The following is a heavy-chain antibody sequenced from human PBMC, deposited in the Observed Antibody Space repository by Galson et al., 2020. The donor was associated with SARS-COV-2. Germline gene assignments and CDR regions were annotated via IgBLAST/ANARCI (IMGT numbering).Heavy chain of an antibody. CDR3: AKDFVRGIGYMDV. CDR2: TNATT. D-gene: IGHD3-10*02. J-gene: IGHJ6*03. CDR1: GFTFSKYV. V-gene: IGHV3-23*01. Sequence: GESLKISCPAPGFTFSKYVLSWVRQAPGQGLDWVATTNATTYYADHVRGRFTISRDDSINTLYLQMSGLRAEDTAVYYCAKDFVRGIGYMDVWGTGTAVTVSS.